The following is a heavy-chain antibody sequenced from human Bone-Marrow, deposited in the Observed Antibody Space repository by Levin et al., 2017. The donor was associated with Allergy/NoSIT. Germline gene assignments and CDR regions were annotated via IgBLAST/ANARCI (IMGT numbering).Heavy chain of an antibody. Sequence: GGSLRLSCAVSGLTFKNFAMTWVRQAPGKGLEWVAVISGDDGSTYYADSLKGRFTISRDNSKNTLYLEMNSLRAEDTAIYYCAKESELLSWFGDFPYYLDYWGQGTLATVSS. D-gene: IGHD3-10*01. CDR1: GLTFKNFA. CDR2: ISGDDGST. CDR3: AKESELLSWFGDFPYYLDY. V-gene: IGHV3-23*01. J-gene: IGHJ4*02.